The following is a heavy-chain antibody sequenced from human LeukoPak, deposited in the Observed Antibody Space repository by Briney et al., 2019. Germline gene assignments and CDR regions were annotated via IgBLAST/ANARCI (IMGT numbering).Heavy chain of an antibody. D-gene: IGHD2-2*01. J-gene: IGHJ4*02. CDR3: ARGRPESAYFDY. V-gene: IGHV4-39*01. CDR2: IYYSGDS. CDR1: GGSINSDSFY. Sequence: SETLSLTCTVYGGSINSDSFYWGWVRQPPGKGLDWIGYIYYSGDSYYNPSLKSRVTVSVDTSKNQFSLKLRSVTAPDTAVYYCARGRPESAYFDYWGRGTLVTVPS.